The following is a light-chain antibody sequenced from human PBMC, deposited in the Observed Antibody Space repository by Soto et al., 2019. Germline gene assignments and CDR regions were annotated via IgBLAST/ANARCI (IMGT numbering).Light chain of an antibody. CDR2: DXS. CDR3: QQANSFPRT. V-gene: IGKV1-12*01. CDR1: QGISSF. Sequence: TQSPCSLDASVVHGVTFTSXASQGISSFVAWYQQKRGKAPKLXXYDXSSLQSGVPSRLSGSGSGTDFTLTISSLQPEDFATYYCQQANSFPRTFGQGTRLEIK. J-gene: IGKJ5*01.